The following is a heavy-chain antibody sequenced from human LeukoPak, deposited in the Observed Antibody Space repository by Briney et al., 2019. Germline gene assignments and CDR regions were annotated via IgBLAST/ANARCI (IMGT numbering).Heavy chain of an antibody. J-gene: IGHJ4*02. Sequence: PGRSLRLSCAASGFTFSSYGMHWVRQAPGKGLEWVAVISYDGSNKYYADSVKGRFTISRDNSKSTLYLQMNSLRAEDTAVYYCALFPWCSSTSCYDYWGQGTLVTVSS. CDR3: ALFPWCSSTSCYDY. V-gene: IGHV3-30*03. CDR2: ISYDGSNK. CDR1: GFTFSSYG. D-gene: IGHD2-2*01.